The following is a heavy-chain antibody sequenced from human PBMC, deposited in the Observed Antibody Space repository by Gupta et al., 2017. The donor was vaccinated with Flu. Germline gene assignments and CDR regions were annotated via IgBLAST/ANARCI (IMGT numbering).Heavy chain of an antibody. J-gene: IGHJ6*02. D-gene: IGHD1-26*01. Sequence: QAPGKGLEWVSAISGSGGSTYYADSVKGRFTISRDNSKNTLYLQMNSLRAEDTAVYYCAKDQELLTFYGMYVWGQGTTITGAS. CDR3: AKDQELLTFYGMYV. V-gene: IGHV3-23*01. CDR2: ISGSGGST.